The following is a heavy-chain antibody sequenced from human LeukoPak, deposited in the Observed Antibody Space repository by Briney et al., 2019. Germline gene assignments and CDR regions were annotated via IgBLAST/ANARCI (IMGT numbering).Heavy chain of an antibody. CDR1: GGSFSDYY. D-gene: IGHD6-19*01. CDR2: INHSGST. V-gene: IGHV4-34*01. CDR3: ARSDGGWYFDY. J-gene: IGHJ4*02. Sequence: SETLSLTCAVYGGSFSDYYWSWIRQPPGKGLEWIGQINHSGSTNYNPSLKSRVTISVDTSKNQFSLKVTSVTAADTAVYYCARSDGGWYFDYWGQGTLVTVSS.